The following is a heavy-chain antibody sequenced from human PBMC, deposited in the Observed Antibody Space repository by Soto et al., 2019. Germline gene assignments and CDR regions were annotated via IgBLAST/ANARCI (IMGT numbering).Heavy chain of an antibody. D-gene: IGHD2-15*01. CDR3: AREGPPDIAWFDP. CDR2: SA. J-gene: IGHJ5*02. CDR1: GGTFSIYT. Sequence: QVQLVQSGAEVKKPGSSVKVSCKASGGTFSIYTISWVRQAPGQGLEWMGGSANSAQKFQGRLTVTADESTSTVCYEMSSLPSEDTAVYYCAREGPPDIAWFDPRVQGTLVSVSS. V-gene: IGHV1-69*01.